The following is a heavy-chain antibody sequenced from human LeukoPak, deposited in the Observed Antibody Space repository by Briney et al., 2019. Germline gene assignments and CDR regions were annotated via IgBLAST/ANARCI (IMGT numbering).Heavy chain of an antibody. J-gene: IGHJ4*02. V-gene: IGHV4-34*01. CDR2: INHSGST. CDR3: ARVLNRSGWYLDY. D-gene: IGHD6-19*01. Sequence: PSETLSLTCAVYGGSFSGYYWSWIRQPPGKGLEWIGEINHSGSTNYNPSLKSRVTISVDTSKNQFSLKLSSVTAADTAVYYCARVLNRSGWYLDYWGQGTLVTVSS. CDR1: GGSFSGYY.